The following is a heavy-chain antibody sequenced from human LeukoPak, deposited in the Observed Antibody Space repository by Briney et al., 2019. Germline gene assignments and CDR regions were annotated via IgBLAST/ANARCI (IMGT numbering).Heavy chain of an antibody. Sequence: SETLSLTCSVSGYSISSGYYWGWIRQPPGKGLEWIGSIYQSGTTSYNPSLKSRVTISVDTSKNQFSLKLSSVTAADTAVYYCASYYYDSSGSDYWGQGTLVTVSS. D-gene: IGHD3-22*01. J-gene: IGHJ4*02. CDR1: GYSISSGYY. CDR3: ASYYYDSSGSDY. CDR2: IYQSGTT. V-gene: IGHV4-38-2*02.